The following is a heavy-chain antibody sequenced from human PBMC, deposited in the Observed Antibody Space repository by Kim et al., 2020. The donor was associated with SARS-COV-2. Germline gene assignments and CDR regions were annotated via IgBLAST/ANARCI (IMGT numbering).Heavy chain of an antibody. CDR3: ARARGPPRITMVRGVSLFDY. J-gene: IGHJ4*02. CDR1: GFTFSSYG. D-gene: IGHD3-10*01. V-gene: IGHV3-33*05. Sequence: GGSLRLSCAASGFTFSSYGMHWVRQAPGKGLEWVAVISYDGSNKYYADSVKGRFTISRDNSKNTLYLQMNSLRAEDTAVYYCARARGPPRITMVRGVSLFDYWGQGTLVTVSS. CDR2: ISYDGSNK.